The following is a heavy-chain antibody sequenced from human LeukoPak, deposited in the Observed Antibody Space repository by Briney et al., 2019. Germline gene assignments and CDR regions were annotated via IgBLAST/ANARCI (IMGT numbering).Heavy chain of an antibody. CDR3: ARDFEYNSATYYFDY. CDR1: GYTFTGYY. J-gene: IGHJ4*02. CDR2: INPNTGGT. V-gene: IGHV1-2*02. D-gene: IGHD6-6*01. Sequence: ASVKVSCKASGYTFTGYYMHWVRQAPGQGLEWVGWINPNTGGTNYAQRFQGRVTMTGDTSISTAYTELSRLRSDDTAVYYCARDFEYNSATYYFDYWGQGTLVTVSS.